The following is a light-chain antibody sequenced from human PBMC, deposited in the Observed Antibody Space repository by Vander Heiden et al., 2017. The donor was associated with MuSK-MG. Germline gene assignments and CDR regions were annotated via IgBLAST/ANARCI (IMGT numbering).Light chain of an antibody. J-gene: IGKJ2*01. CDR2: KAS. CDR3: QEDYTYST. Sequence: DIQMTQFPSTLSASVGDRVTITCRASQSIRSSLAWYQQKPEKTPKLLIYKASTLESGVPSRFRGSGFGTEFTLTSSSLQHDDFATYYCQEDYTYSTFGQGTKVDIK. V-gene: IGKV1-5*03. CDR1: QSIRSS.